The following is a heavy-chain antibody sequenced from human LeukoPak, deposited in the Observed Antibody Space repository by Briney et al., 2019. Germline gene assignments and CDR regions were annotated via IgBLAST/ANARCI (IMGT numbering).Heavy chain of an antibody. J-gene: IGHJ4*02. Sequence: SETLSLTCAVSGGSIRSSNWWSWVRQPPGKGLEWIGEIYHSGSTNYNPSLKSRVTISVDTSKNQFSLKLSSVTAADTAVYYCARQIVVVTDGVIDYWGQGTLVTVSS. D-gene: IGHD2-21*02. CDR2: IYHSGST. V-gene: IGHV4-4*02. CDR3: ARQIVVVTDGVIDY. CDR1: GGSIRSSNW.